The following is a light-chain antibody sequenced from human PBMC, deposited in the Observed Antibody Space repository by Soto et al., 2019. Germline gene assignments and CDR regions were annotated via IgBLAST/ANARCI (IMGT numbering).Light chain of an antibody. CDR1: ESVSSYY. Sequence: DIVLTQSPATLSSSPGERATLSCRASESVSSYYLAWYQQRPGQAPPLLIYAPSNRARGIPARFGGSGSGTDFTLTVSRLEPEDFAVYYCQQYGSAPWTFGQGTKV. CDR2: APS. J-gene: IGKJ1*01. V-gene: IGKV3-20*01. CDR3: QQYGSAPWT.